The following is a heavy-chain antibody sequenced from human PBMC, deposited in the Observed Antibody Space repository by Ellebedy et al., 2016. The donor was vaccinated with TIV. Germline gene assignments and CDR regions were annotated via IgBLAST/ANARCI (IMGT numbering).Heavy chain of an antibody. Sequence: MPSETLSLTCTVSGGSISSSSYYWGWIRQPPGKGLEWIGSIYYSGSTYYNPSLKSRVTISVDTSKNQFSLKLSSVTAADTAVYYCARDTRDTASEGGFDYWGQGTLVTVSS. J-gene: IGHJ4*02. CDR3: ARDTRDTASEGGFDY. V-gene: IGHV4-39*07. D-gene: IGHD5-18*01. CDR2: IYYSGST. CDR1: GGSISSSSYY.